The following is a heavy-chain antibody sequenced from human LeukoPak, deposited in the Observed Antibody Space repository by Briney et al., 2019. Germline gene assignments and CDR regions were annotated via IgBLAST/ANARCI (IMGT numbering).Heavy chain of an antibody. J-gene: IGHJ4*02. CDR3: ARLWGVDGFDY. CDR1: RFAFSNYA. Sequence: GGSLRLSCAASRFAFSNYAMHRVRQAPGQGLEWVALISYDGSNKYYADSVKGRFTISRDNSKNTLSLQMTSLRAEDTAVYYCARLWGVDGFDYWGQGTLVTVSS. CDR2: ISYDGSNK. V-gene: IGHV3-30*04. D-gene: IGHD3-10*01.